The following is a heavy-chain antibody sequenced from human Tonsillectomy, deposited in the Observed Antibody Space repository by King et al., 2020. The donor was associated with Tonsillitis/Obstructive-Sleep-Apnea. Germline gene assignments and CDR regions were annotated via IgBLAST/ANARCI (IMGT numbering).Heavy chain of an antibody. J-gene: IGHJ4*02. CDR1: GYSFTSYW. Sequence: EVQLVQSGAEVKKPGESLKISCKGYGYSFTSYWIGWVRQMPGKGLEWMGIIYPGDSDTRYSPSFQGQVTISADKSISTAYLQWSSLKASDTAMYYCARQFNLGTSAPDLDYWGQGTLVTVSS. CDR2: IYPGDSDT. D-gene: IGHD1-1*01. CDR3: ARQFNLGTSAPDLDY. V-gene: IGHV5-51*01.